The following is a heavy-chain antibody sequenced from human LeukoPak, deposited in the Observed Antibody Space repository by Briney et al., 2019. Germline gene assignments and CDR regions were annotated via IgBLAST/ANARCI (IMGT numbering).Heavy chain of an antibody. Sequence: SETLSLTCGVSGGSVSSTNWWTWIRQPPGKGLEWIGEVHLDGRTNFNPSLKSRLTMSVDLSENHVSQKLTSVTAADTAVYYCAREGGFYRPLDYSGQGTLVTVSS. CDR1: GGSVSSTNW. J-gene: IGHJ4*02. V-gene: IGHV4-4*02. D-gene: IGHD6-25*01. CDR3: AREGGFYRPLDY. CDR2: VHLDGRT.